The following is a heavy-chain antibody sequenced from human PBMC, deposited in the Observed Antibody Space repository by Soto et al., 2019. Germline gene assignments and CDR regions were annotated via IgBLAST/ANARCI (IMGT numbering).Heavy chain of an antibody. D-gene: IGHD3-16*01. CDR3: ASNYAYAEGYYYYGIDV. CDR1: GFTFSNYW. CDR2: VNSDGSTT. J-gene: IGHJ6*02. V-gene: IGHV3-74*01. Sequence: GGSLRLSCAASGFTFSNYWMHWVRQAPGKGLVWVSRVNSDGSTTNYADSVKGRFTISRDNAKNTLHLQMNSLGAENTAVYYCASNYAYAEGYYYYGIDVWGQGTTVTVSS.